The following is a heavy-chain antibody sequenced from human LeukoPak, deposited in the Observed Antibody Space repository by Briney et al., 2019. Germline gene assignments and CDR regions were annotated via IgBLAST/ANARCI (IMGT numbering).Heavy chain of an antibody. D-gene: IGHD3-3*01. V-gene: IGHV1-69*05. CDR2: IIPIFGTA. CDR3: ARDEGIWSGYDYAPFDY. CDR1: GGTFSSYA. J-gene: IGHJ4*02. Sequence: SVKVSCKASGGTFSSYAISWVRQAPGQGLEWMGRIIPIFGTANYAQKFQGRVTITTDESTSTAYMELSSLSSEDTAVYYCARDEGIWSGYDYAPFDYWGQGTLVTVSS.